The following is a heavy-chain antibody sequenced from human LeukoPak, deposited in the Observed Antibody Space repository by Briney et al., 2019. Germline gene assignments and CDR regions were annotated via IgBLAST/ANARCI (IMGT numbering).Heavy chain of an antibody. CDR1: GGTFSSYA. J-gene: IGHJ4*02. D-gene: IGHD3-22*01. CDR2: IIPIFGTA. V-gene: IGHV1-69*13. CDR3: ARSYPPYYYDSRAHFDY. Sequence: SVKVSCKASGGTFSSYAISWVRQAPGQGLEWMGGIIPIFGTANYAQKFQGRVTITADESTSTAYMELSSLRSEDTAVYYCARSYPPYYYDSRAHFDYWGQGTLVTVSS.